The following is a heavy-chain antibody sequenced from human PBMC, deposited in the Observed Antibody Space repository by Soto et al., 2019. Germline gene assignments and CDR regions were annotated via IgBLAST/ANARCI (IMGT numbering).Heavy chain of an antibody. J-gene: IGHJ4*02. CDR3: ASNSDYRFDF. Sequence: GASVKVSCKASGYTFTSYDINWVRQATGQGLEWMGWMNPNSGNTGYAQKFQGRVTISRDNAKNSLYLQMNSLRAEDTAVYYCASNSDYRFDFWGQGALVTVSS. D-gene: IGHD3-16*01. CDR1: GYTFTSYD. V-gene: IGHV1-8*01. CDR2: MNPNSGNT.